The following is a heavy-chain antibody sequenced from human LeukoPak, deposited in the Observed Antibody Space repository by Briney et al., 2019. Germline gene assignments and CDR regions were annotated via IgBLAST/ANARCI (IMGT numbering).Heavy chain of an antibody. J-gene: IGHJ4*02. Sequence: NPSETLSLTCTVSGGSISSSTYYWAWIRQSPGKGLEWIGSITYSGSTYYNPSLESRVTISVDTSKNQFSLRPISVTAVDTAVYYCARQGVGATDCWGQGTLVTVSS. CDR3: ARQGVGATDC. CDR2: ITYSGST. D-gene: IGHD1-26*01. CDR1: GGSISSSTYY. V-gene: IGHV4-39*01.